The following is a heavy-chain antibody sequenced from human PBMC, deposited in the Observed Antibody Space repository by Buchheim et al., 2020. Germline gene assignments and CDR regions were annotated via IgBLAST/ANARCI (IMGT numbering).Heavy chain of an antibody. J-gene: IGHJ4*02. CDR3: TGFIGCY. CDR2: IKQDGSQK. Sequence: EVQLVESGGGLVQPGGSLRLSCVASGFTFSNYWMTWVRQATGKGLEWVANIKQDGSQKYYVDSVKGRVTISRDNDMNILYLQMNILRVEDTAVYYCTGFIGCYWGQGAL. CDR1: GFTFSNYW. D-gene: IGHD1-26*01. V-gene: IGHV3-7*01.